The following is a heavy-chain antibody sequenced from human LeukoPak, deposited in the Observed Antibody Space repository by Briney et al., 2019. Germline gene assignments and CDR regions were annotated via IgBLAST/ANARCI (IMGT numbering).Heavy chain of an antibody. V-gene: IGHV3-7*01. Sequence: GGSLRLSCAASGFTFSSYWMSWVRQAPGKGLEWVANIKQDGSEKYYVDSVKGRFTISRDNAKNSLHLQMNSLRAEDTAVYHCARDRRDGGYNPGDPRGFANWGQGTLVTVSS. J-gene: IGHJ4*02. D-gene: IGHD5-24*01. CDR2: IKQDGSEK. CDR1: GFTFSSYW. CDR3: ARDRRDGGYNPGDPRGFAN.